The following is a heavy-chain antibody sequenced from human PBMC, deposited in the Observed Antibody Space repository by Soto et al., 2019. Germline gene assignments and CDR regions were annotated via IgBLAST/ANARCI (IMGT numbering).Heavy chain of an antibody. V-gene: IGHV3-30*18. Sequence: QVQLVESGGGVVQPGRSLRLSCAASGFTFNSYGMHWVRQAPGKGLEWVASISHDGTNKYYVDSAKGRFTISRDNSKSTLYLQMYSPRAEETVVYYCAKTPWEKYYSSWFDCWGQGTLVTVSS. CDR2: ISHDGTNK. D-gene: IGHD1-26*01. CDR1: GFTFNSYG. CDR3: AKTPWEKYYSSWFDC. J-gene: IGHJ4*02.